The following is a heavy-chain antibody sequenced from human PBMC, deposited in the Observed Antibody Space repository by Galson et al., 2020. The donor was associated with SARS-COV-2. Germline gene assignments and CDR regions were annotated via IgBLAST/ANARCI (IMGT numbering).Heavy chain of an antibody. CDR3: ARLTVATRRLGDYYYYGMDV. CDR2: IDWDDDK. V-gene: IGHV2-70*01. J-gene: IGHJ6*02. D-gene: IGHD7-27*01. CDR1: GFSLSTRGMC. Sequence: SRPTLAKPTQTLPLTCTFSGFSLSTRGMCVRWIRPPPGKALEWLALIDWDDDKYYSTSLKTRLTISKDTSKNQVVLTMTNMDPVDTATYYCARLTVATRRLGDYYYYGMDVWGQGTTVTVSS.